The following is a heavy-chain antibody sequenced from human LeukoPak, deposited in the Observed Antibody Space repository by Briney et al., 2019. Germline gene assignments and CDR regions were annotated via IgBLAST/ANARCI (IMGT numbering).Heavy chain of an antibody. CDR3: ARGMNVDYYGSGSHAARRY. J-gene: IGHJ4*02. CDR2: INPSGSST. D-gene: IGHD3-10*01. CDR1: GYSFTSHY. V-gene: IGHV1-46*01. Sequence: ASVKVSCKASGYSFTSHYMHWVRQAPGQGLEWLGLINPSGSSTLYAQKFQGRVTMTRDMSTTTDYMELSSLRSEDTAVYYCARGMNVDYYGSGSHAARRYWGQGTLVTVSS.